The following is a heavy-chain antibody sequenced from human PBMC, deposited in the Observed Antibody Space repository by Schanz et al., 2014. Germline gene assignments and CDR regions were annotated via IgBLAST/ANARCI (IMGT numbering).Heavy chain of an antibody. CDR1: GFTFSSYS. J-gene: IGHJ4*02. V-gene: IGHV3-30*19. CDR2: ISYDGGSK. Sequence: QVQLVESGGGVVQPGGSLRLSCAASGFTFSSYSMHWVRQAPGKGLEWVATISYDGGSKYFADSVKGRFTVSRDNSKNTLFLQMYSLRREDTALYYCAREYSVSWYYFDYWGQGTLVTVSS. CDR3: AREYSVSWYYFDY. D-gene: IGHD5-12*01.